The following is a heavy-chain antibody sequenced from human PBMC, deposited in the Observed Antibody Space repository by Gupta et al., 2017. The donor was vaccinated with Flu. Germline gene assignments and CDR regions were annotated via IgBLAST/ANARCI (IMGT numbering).Heavy chain of an antibody. CDR2: NSHDENYK. V-gene: IGHV3-30*18. D-gene: IGHD5-18*01. J-gene: IGHJ4*02. Sequence: VRQAPGKGLEWVAVNSHDENYKYYADSVKGRFTISRDNSKNTLYLQMNSLRPGDAAVYYCAKDRGYSYGAIDYWGQGTLVTVSS. CDR3: AKDRGYSYGAIDY.